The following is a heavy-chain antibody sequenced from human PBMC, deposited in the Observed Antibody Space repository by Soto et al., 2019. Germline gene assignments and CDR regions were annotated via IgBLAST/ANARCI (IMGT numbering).Heavy chain of an antibody. Sequence: GGSLRLSCAASGISTSFYWMGWVRQAPGRGLEWVASIKKDGTEKYYMDSLKGRFTISRDNALNSLYLQMNSLRAEDTAVYFCVTGYHSDYWGQGTLVTVSS. CDR1: GISTSFYW. V-gene: IGHV3-7*03. CDR2: IKKDGTEK. J-gene: IGHJ4*02. CDR3: VTGYHSDY. D-gene: IGHD5-18*01.